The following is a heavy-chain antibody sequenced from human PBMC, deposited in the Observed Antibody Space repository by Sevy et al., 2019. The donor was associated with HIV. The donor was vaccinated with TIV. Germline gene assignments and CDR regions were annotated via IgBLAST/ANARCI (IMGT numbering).Heavy chain of an antibody. Sequence: GSLRLSCAASGFAFSSYFMSWVRQAPGKGLEWVSSITDSGGNTHYADSVKGRFSISRDNARNTRYLQMNSLSAEDTAVYYCAKKGPTGAAEYYFDCWGQGTLVTVSS. CDR3: AKKGPTGAAEYYFDC. D-gene: IGHD6-13*01. V-gene: IGHV3-23*01. CDR1: GFAFSSYF. CDR2: ITDSGGNT. J-gene: IGHJ4*02.